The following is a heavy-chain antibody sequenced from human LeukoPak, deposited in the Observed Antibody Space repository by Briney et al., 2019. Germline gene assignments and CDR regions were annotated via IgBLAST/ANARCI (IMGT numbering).Heavy chain of an antibody. V-gene: IGHV3-64D*06. CDR1: GFTFSRYA. Sequence: PGGSLRLSCSASGFTFSRYAMHWVRQAPGKGLEYVSAISSSGGSTYYADSVKGRFTISRDNSKDTLYLQMSSLRAEATTVYYCVKSAGFDWLSPLDAFDIWGQGTMVTVSS. J-gene: IGHJ3*02. D-gene: IGHD3-9*01. CDR3: VKSAGFDWLSPLDAFDI. CDR2: ISSSGGST.